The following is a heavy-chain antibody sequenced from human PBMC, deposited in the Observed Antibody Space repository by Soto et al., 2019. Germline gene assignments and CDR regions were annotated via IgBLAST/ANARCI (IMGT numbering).Heavy chain of an antibody. J-gene: IGHJ6*02. CDR3: ARGGLQHALDV. V-gene: IGHV3-74*03. Sequence: EVQLVESGGGLVQPGGSLRLSCAASGFTFSNYWMYWVRQAPGKGLVWVSRVNNDGTDTTHADSVKGRFTISRDNAENTSYLQMNSLRAEDTVVYYCARGGLQHALDVWGQGSTVTVSS. CDR2: VNNDGTDT. D-gene: IGHD6-13*01. CDR1: GFTFSNYW.